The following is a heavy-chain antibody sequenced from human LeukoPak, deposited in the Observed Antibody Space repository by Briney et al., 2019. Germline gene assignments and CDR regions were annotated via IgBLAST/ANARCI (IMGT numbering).Heavy chain of an antibody. Sequence: TPSETLSLTCAVYGGSFSGYYWSWLRQPPGKGLEWIGEINHSGSTNYNPSLKSRVTISVDTSKNQFSLKLSSVTAADTAVYYCARDDPWRRYFGYWGQGTLVTVSS. J-gene: IGHJ4*02. D-gene: IGHD1-1*01. V-gene: IGHV4-34*01. CDR2: INHSGST. CDR1: GGSFSGYY. CDR3: ARDDPWRRYFGY.